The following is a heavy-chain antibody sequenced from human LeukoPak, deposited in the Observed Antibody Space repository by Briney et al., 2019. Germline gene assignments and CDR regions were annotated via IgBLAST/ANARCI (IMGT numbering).Heavy chain of an antibody. D-gene: IGHD5-18*01. Sequence: SQTLSLTCAVYGGSFSGYYWSWIRQPPGKGLEWIGEINHSGSTNYNPSLKSRVTISVDTSKNQFSLKLSSVTAEDTAVYYCARGQTAMVRFVYWGQGTLVTVSS. CDR3: ARGQTAMVRFVY. J-gene: IGHJ4*02. CDR1: GGSFSGYY. CDR2: INHSGST. V-gene: IGHV4-34*01.